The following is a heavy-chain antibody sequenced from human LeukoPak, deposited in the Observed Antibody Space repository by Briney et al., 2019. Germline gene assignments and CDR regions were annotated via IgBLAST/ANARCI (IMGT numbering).Heavy chain of an antibody. V-gene: IGHV3-64*01. J-gene: IGHJ5*02. CDR2: ISSNGGST. CDR3: ARETNPYGSGRGWFDP. D-gene: IGHD3-10*01. CDR1: GFTFSSYA. Sequence: GGSLRLSCAASGFTFSSYAMHWVRQAPGKGLEYVSAISSNGGSTYYANSVKGRFTISRDNPKNTLYLQMGSLRAEDMAVYYCARETNPYGSGRGWFDPWGQGTLVTVSS.